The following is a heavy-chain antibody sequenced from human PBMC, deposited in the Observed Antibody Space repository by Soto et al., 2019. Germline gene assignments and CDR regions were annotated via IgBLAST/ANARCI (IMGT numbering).Heavy chain of an antibody. CDR2: INPNSGGT. CDR3: ARGTSTYYDILTGYSTLGDYYGMDV. Sequence: ASVKVSCKASGYTFTGYYMHWVRQAPGQGLEWMGWINPNSGGTNYAQKFQGWVTMTRDTSISTAYMELSRLRSDDTAVYYCARGTSTYYDILTGYSTLGDYYGMDVWGQGTTVTVSS. V-gene: IGHV1-2*04. J-gene: IGHJ6*02. CDR1: GYTFTGYY. D-gene: IGHD3-9*01.